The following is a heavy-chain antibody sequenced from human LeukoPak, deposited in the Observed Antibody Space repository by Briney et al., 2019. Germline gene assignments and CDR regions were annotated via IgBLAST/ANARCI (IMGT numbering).Heavy chain of an antibody. Sequence: PGGSLRLSCAASGFTFSSYGMHWVRQAPGKGLEWVAYIQYDGSNEQYADSVKGRFTISRDNSMNTLYLQMNSLRAEDTAVYYCAKDDRIQTRRYSYNYWGQGTLVTVSS. CDR2: IQYDGSNE. J-gene: IGHJ4*02. CDR1: GFTFSSYG. V-gene: IGHV3-30*02. CDR3: AKDDRIQTRRYSYNY. D-gene: IGHD5-18*01.